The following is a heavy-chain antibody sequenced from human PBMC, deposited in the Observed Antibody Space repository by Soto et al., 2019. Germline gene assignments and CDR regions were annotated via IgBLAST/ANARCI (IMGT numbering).Heavy chain of an antibody. V-gene: IGHV3-30*18. Sequence: GGSLRLSCAASGFTFSSYGMHWVRQAPGKGLEWVAVISYDGSNKYYADSVKGRFTISRDNSKNTLYLQMNSLRAEDTAVYYCAKDLSSGSFLDYWGQGTLVTVSS. CDR1: GFTFSSYG. J-gene: IGHJ4*02. CDR3: AKDLSSGSFLDY. D-gene: IGHD6-19*01. CDR2: ISYDGSNK.